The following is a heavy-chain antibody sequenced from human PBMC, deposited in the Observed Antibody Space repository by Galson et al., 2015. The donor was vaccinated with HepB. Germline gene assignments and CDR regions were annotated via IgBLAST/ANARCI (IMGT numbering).Heavy chain of an antibody. Sequence: SVKVSCKASGYAFSNYDINWVRQATGQGLEWMGWMKPNSGDTGYAQKFQGRVTMTSDTSTSTAYMELTDLRSEDTAVYFRARGLAVAGTGYWGQGTLVTVSS. CDR2: MKPNSGDT. D-gene: IGHD6-19*01. V-gene: IGHV1-8*01. CDR1: GYAFSNYD. J-gene: IGHJ4*02. CDR3: ARGLAVAGTGY.